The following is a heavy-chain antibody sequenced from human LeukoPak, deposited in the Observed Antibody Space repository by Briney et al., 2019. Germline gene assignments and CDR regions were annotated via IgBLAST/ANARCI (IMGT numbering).Heavy chain of an antibody. J-gene: IGHJ5*02. V-gene: IGHV3-23*01. CDR1: GFTFSTYA. Sequence: SGGSLRLSCAASGFTFSTYAMSWVRQAPGKGLEWVSGINGSGGSTYYADSVKGRFTISRDNSKNTLYLQMDSLRAEDTALYYCAKLHHFDWLLVSNWFDPWGQGTLVTVSS. CDR3: AKLHHFDWLLVSNWFDP. CDR2: INGSGGST. D-gene: IGHD3-9*01.